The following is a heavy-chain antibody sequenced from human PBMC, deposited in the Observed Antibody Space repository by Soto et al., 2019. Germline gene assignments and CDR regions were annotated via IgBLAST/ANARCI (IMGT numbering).Heavy chain of an antibody. Sequence: GSVXVSFKASFYTVAIYGVGFGRQAAGQGLDWIGWISAYDVNTNYAQKLQGRVTLTTDKSPSTAYMELRSLRSEDTALHYCQRLDSRSWHIWYQQYGMELRGPGTTV. CDR2: ISAYDVNT. CDR3: QRLDSRSWHIWYQQYGMEL. D-gene: IGHD6-13*01. V-gene: IGHV1-18*04. CDR1: FYTVAIYG. J-gene: IGHJ6*01.